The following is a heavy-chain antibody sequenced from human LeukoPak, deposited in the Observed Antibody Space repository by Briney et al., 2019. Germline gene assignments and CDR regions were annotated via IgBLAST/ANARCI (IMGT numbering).Heavy chain of an antibody. CDR2: ISSGSSYI. CDR1: GFIFSSYS. V-gene: IGHV3-21*01. D-gene: IGHD5-12*01. J-gene: IGHJ6*03. Sequence: GGSLRLSCAASGFIFSSYSMNWVRQAPGKGLEWVSSISSGSSYIYYADSVKGRFTISRDNAKSSLYLQMNSLSAEDTAVYYCAYTSGYDFSSYYYYYMDVWGEGTTVTVSS. CDR3: AYTSGYDFSSYYYYYMDV.